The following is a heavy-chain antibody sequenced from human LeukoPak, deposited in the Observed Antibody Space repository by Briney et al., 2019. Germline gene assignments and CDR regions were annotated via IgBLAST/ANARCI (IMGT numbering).Heavy chain of an antibody. CDR1: GYSFTTYW. D-gene: IGHD2-2*01. V-gene: IGHV5-51*01. CDR2: IYPGDSDT. Sequence: GESLKISCKGSGYSFTTYWIGWVRQMPGKGLEWMGIIYPGDSDTRYSPSFQGQVTISADKSSSTAYLQWSSLKASDSATYYCAKWGKYCNSNNCYSGYYYYYYMDVWGKGTTVTVSS. J-gene: IGHJ6*03. CDR3: AKWGKYCNSNNCYSGYYYYYYMDV.